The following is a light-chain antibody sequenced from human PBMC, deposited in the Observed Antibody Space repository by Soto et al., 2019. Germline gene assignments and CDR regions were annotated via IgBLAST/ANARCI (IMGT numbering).Light chain of an antibody. CDR1: SSNIGSNT. Sequence: QSVLTQPPSASGTPGQRVTISCSGSSSNIGSNTVIWYQQLPGTDPQLLIYSNNHRPSGVPQRFSGSQSGTSASLAISGLPSEDEGDYYCAAWDDSLNEGVFGGGPKLTVL. V-gene: IGLV1-44*01. CDR2: SNN. CDR3: AAWDDSLNEGV. J-gene: IGLJ3*02.